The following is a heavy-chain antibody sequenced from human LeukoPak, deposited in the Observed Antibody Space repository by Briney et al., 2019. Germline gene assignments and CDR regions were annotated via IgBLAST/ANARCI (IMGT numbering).Heavy chain of an antibody. D-gene: IGHD3-10*01. CDR3: ARADVSYGSGSYIGRY. Sequence: SVKVSCKASGGTFSSYAISWVRQAPGQGLEWMGGIIPIFGTANYAQKFQGRVTITADESTSTAYMELSSLRSEDTAVYYCARADVSYGSGSYIGRYWGQGTLVTVSS. V-gene: IGHV1-69*13. J-gene: IGHJ4*02. CDR2: IIPIFGTA. CDR1: GGTFSSYA.